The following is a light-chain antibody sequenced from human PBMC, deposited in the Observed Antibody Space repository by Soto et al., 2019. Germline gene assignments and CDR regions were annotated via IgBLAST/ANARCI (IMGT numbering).Light chain of an antibody. CDR3: QQYNSYTWT. Sequence: DIQLPQSPSTLSPSVGDRITLTCRASQSISSWLAWYQQKPGKAPKLLIYDVSSLESGVPSRFSGSGSRTESTLTISSLQPDDFATYYCQQYNSYTWTFGQGTKVDI. CDR2: DVS. CDR1: QSISSW. J-gene: IGKJ1*01. V-gene: IGKV1-5*01.